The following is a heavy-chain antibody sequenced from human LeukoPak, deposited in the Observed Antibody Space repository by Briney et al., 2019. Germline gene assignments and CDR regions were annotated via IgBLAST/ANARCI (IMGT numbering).Heavy chain of an antibody. V-gene: IGHV4-4*07. CDR1: GGSFSGYY. J-gene: IGHJ3*02. CDR3: AREYGESSGYYYARDDAFDI. Sequence: SETLSLTCAVYGGSFSGYYWSWIRQPAGKGLEWIGRIYTSGSTNYNPFLKSRVTISVDTSKNQFSLKLSSVTAADTAVYYCAREYGESSGYYYARDDAFDIWGQGTMVTVSS. D-gene: IGHD3-22*01. CDR2: IYTSGST.